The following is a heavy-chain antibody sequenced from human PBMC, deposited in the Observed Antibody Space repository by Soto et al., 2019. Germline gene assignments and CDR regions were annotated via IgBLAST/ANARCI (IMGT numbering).Heavy chain of an antibody. V-gene: IGHV3-48*04. D-gene: IGHD4-17*01. CDR3: AKDISYGDYVFLSPMDV. Sequence: PGGSLRLSCAASGFTFSSHSMNWVRQAPGQGLEWISYISSISSAIYYADSVEGRFTISRDNAKNSLYLQMNSLRAEDTALYYCAKDISYGDYVFLSPMDVWGKGTTVTVSS. CDR2: ISSISSAI. J-gene: IGHJ6*03. CDR1: GFTFSSHS.